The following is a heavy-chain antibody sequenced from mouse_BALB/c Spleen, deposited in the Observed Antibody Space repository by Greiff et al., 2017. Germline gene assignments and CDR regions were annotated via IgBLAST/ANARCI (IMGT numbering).Heavy chain of an antibody. V-gene: IGHV1-87*01. J-gene: IGHJ1*01. CDR1: GYTFTSYW. CDR2: IYPGDGDT. Sequence: QVQLQQSGAELARPGASVKLSCKASGYTFTSYWMQWVKQRPGQGLEWIGAIYPGDGDTRYTQKFKGKATLTADKSSSTAYMQLSSLASEDSAVYYCAREALSYGSSGWYFDVWGAGTTVTVSS. D-gene: IGHD1-1*01. CDR3: AREALSYGSSGWYFDV.